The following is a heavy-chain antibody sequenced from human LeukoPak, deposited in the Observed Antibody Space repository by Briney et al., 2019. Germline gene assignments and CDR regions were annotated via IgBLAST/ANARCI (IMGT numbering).Heavy chain of an antibody. D-gene: IGHD3-10*01. J-gene: IGHJ4*02. V-gene: IGHV1-69*13. CDR2: IIPIFGTA. CDR3: ARALPLGLGQRGYFDY. Sequence: GASVKVSCKASGYTFTSYGISWVRQAPGQGLEWMGGIIPIFGTANYAQKFQGRVTITADESTSTAYMELSSLRSEDTAVYYCARALPLGLGQRGYFDYWGQGTLVTVSS. CDR1: GYTFTSYG.